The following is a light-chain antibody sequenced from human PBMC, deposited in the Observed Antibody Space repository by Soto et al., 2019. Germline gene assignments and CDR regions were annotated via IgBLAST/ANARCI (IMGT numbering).Light chain of an antibody. Sequence: EIVMTQSPAPLSVSPGERATLSCRASQSVSSNLAWYQQKPGQAPRLLIYGASTRATGIPDRFSGSESGTDFTLTISRLEPEDFVVYYCQQYGNSPFTFAQGTRLEIK. CDR2: GAS. J-gene: IGKJ5*01. CDR3: QQYGNSPFT. V-gene: IGKV3-20*01. CDR1: QSVSSN.